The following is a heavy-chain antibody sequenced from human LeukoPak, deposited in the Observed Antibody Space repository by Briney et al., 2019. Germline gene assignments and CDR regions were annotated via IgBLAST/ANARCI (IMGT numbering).Heavy chain of an antibody. CDR3: AKIGSDFGGNTIDY. V-gene: IGHV3-30*18. J-gene: IGHJ4*02. D-gene: IGHD4-23*01. Sequence: PGGSLRLSCAASGFTFSSYGLHWVRRAPGKGLEWVALISYDGSNTFYADSVKGRFTISRDNSKSTLYLQMNSLRAEDTAVYYCAKIGSDFGGNTIDYWGQGTLVTVSS. CDR2: ISYDGSNT. CDR1: GFTFSSYG.